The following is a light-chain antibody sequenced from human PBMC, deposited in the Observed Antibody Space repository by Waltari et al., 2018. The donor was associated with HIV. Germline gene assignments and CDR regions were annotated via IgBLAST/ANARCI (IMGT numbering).Light chain of an antibody. CDR3: QQFGSSALT. V-gene: IGKV3-20*01. J-gene: IGKJ4*01. CDR2: GAS. CDR1: QSVRTSY. Sequence: IVLTQSPGTLSLSPGDRATLSCRASQSVRTSYLTWYQQKPGQAPRLLIYGASTRAAGVPARFSGSGSGTDFSLIIGRLEPEDFAVYYCQQFGSSALTFGGGTKVEIK.